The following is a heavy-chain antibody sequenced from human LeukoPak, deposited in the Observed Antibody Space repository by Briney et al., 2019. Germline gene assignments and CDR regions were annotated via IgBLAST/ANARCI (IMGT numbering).Heavy chain of an antibody. CDR2: INPNSGGT. D-gene: IGHD5-18*01. CDR3: ATGYSYGYYYYYYMDV. J-gene: IGHJ6*03. CDR1: GYTFTGYY. V-gene: IGHV1-2*02. Sequence: ASVKVSCKASGYTFTGYYMHWVRQAPGQGLEWMGWINPNSGGTNYAQKFQGRVTMTRDTSISTAYMELSRLRSDDTAVYYCATGYSYGYYYYYYMDVWGKGTRSPSP.